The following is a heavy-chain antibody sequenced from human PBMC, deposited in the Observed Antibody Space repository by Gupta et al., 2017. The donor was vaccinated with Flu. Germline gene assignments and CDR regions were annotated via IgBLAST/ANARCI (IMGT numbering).Heavy chain of an antibody. CDR2: INHSGST. CDR1: GGSFSGYY. J-gene: IGHJ4*02. D-gene: IGHD3-3*01. V-gene: IGHV4-34*01. CDR3: ARGLRGVGYDFWSGQPPDY. Sequence: QVQLQQWGAGLLKPSETLSLTCAVYGGSFSGYYWSWIRQPPGKGLEWIGEINHSGSTNYNPSLKSRVTISVDTSKNQFSLKLSSVTAADTAVYYCARGLRGVGYDFWSGQPPDYWGQGTLVTVSS.